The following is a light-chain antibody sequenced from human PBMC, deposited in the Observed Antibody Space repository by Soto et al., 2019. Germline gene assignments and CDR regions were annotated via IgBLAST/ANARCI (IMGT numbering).Light chain of an antibody. CDR3: QQYDNYQIT. Sequence: DIQMTQSPSTLSASVGDRVTITCRASQSISSWLAWYQQKPGKAPNLLIYDASTLQSGVPSRFSGSGSGTEFTLTISSLQPDDCATYYCQQYDNYQITFGGGTKVEIK. CDR2: DAS. J-gene: IGKJ4*01. V-gene: IGKV1-5*01. CDR1: QSISSW.